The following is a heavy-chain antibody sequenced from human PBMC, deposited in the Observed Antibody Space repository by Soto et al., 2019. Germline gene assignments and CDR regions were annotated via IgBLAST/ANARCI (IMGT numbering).Heavy chain of an antibody. CDR2: IGRGSEN. CDR3: AKDGTTGGQHCCGLDG. Sequence: ERTLRLPRALSGLNSGDNVLSRISKGPGKGLEWVSTIGRGSENYYAVSSKSRFSSSRVASKSTLFLQRNSLRAEETALYFCAKDGTTGGQHCCGLDGWDQGTTVAVSS. V-gene: IGHV3-23*01. CDR1: GLNSGDNV. D-gene: IGHD2-15*01. J-gene: IGHJ6*02.